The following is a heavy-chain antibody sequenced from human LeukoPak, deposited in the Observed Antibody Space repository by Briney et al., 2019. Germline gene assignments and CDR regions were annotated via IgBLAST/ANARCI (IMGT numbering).Heavy chain of an antibody. CDR3: ARGGDSSGWYGSYSWFDP. Sequence: SETLSLTCTVSGGSISSYYWSWIRQPPGKGLEWIGYIYYSGSTNYNPSLKSRVTISVDTSKNQFSLKLSSVTAADTAVYYCARGGDSSGWYGSYSWFDPWGQGTLVTVSS. D-gene: IGHD6-19*01. J-gene: IGHJ5*02. V-gene: IGHV4-59*01. CDR1: GGSISSYY. CDR2: IYYSGST.